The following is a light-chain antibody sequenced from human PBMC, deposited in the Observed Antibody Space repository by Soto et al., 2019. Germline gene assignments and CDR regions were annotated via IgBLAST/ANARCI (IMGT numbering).Light chain of an antibody. CDR1: EDIANY. Sequence: DIQMTQSPSSLSASVGDRVTITCRASEDIANYLAWYQQKPGKIPKLLIYAASTLQSGVPSRFSGSGSGTDFTLTISSLQPEDVATYYCQKYNSAPYTFGQGTKLELK. CDR2: AAS. V-gene: IGKV1-27*01. CDR3: QKYNSAPYT. J-gene: IGKJ2*01.